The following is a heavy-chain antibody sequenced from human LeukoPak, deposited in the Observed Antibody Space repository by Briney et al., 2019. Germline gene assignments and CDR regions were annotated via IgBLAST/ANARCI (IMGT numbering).Heavy chain of an antibody. CDR1: GFTFSSYA. D-gene: IGHD3-9*01. CDR3: AKGGRYFDWLLYDY. J-gene: IGHJ4*02. V-gene: IGHV3-30-3*01. CDR2: ISYDGSNK. Sequence: GGSLRLSCAASGFTFSSYAMHWVRQAPGKGLEWVAVISYDGSNKYYADSVKGRFTISRDNSKNTLYLQMNSLRAEDTALYYCAKGGRYFDWLLYDYWGQGTLVTVSS.